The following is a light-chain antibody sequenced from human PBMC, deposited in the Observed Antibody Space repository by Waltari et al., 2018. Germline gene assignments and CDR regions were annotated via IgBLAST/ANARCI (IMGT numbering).Light chain of an antibody. J-gene: IGKJ3*01. CDR3: QQASSFPIT. Sequence: DIQMTQSPSSVSASVGDRVTITYRASQGISKWLAWYQKKPGKAPKLLIYGSSSLQTAFPERFSVSGYETEFTLTISSLQPEDFATYYCQQASSFPITFGPGTKVEIK. CDR2: GSS. CDR1: QGISKW. V-gene: IGKV1-12*01.